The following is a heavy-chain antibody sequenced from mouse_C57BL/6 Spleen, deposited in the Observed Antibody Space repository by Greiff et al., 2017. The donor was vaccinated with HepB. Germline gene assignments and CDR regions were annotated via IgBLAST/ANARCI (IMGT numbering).Heavy chain of an antibody. V-gene: IGHV1-80*01. D-gene: IGHD1-1*01. CDR1: GYAFSSYW. CDR2: IYPGDGDT. Sequence: QVQLQQSGAELVKPGASVKISCKASGYAFSSYWMNWVKQRPGKGLEWIGQIYPGDGDTNYNGKFKGKATLTADKSSSTAYMQLSSLTSEDSAVYVCARSYYGSSDYFDYWGQGTTLTVSS. CDR3: ARSYYGSSDYFDY. J-gene: IGHJ2*01.